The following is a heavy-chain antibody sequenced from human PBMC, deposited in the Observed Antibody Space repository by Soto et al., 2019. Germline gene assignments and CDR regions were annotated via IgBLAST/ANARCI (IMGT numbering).Heavy chain of an antibody. J-gene: IGHJ4*02. CDR1: GGSVSSDAYY. Sequence: QVQLQESGPGLVKPSGTLSLTCSVSGGSVSSDAYYWSWIRQPPGKTLEWIGFILSGGGTSTNPYHRSRLSISVDTSRNQFTLRLTSVTASDTGVYFCAKGFSSGWYVDSWGRGTLVTVSS. CDR3: AKGFSSGWYVDS. CDR2: ILSGGGT. D-gene: IGHD6-19*01. V-gene: IGHV4-61*08.